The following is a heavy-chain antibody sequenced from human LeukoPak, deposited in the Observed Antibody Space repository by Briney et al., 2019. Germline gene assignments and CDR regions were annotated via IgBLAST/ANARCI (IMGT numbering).Heavy chain of an antibody. CDR2: ISYDGSNK. Sequence: PGGSLRLSCAASGFTFSSYGMHWVRQAPGKGLEWVAVISYDGSNKYYADSVKGRFTISRDNSKNTLYLQMNSLRAEDTAVYYCAKDAFGSSFYFDYWGQGTLVTVSS. J-gene: IGHJ4*02. CDR3: AKDAFGSSFYFDY. CDR1: GFTFSSYG. D-gene: IGHD6-6*01. V-gene: IGHV3-30*18.